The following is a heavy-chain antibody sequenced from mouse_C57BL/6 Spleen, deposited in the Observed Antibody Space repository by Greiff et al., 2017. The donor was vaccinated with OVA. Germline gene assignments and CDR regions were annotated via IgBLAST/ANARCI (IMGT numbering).Heavy chain of an antibody. CDR3: ARDGSSWDFDY. Sequence: VQLQQSGPGLVQPSQSLSITCTVSGFSLTSYGVHWVRQSPGKGQEWLGVVWSGGSTDYNAAFISRLSISKDNSKSQVFFKMNSLQADDTAIYYCARDGSSWDFDYWGQGTTLTVSS. CDR1: GFSLTSYG. CDR2: VWSGGST. J-gene: IGHJ2*01. D-gene: IGHD1-1*01. V-gene: IGHV2-2*01.